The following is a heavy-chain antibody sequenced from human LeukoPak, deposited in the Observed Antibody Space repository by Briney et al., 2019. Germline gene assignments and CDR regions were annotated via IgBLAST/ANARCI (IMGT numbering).Heavy chain of an antibody. D-gene: IGHD3-9*01. V-gene: IGHV3-23*01. CDR1: GFTFSSYA. J-gene: IGHJ4*02. CDR2: ISSGGDYT. Sequence: PGGSLRLSCVASGFTFSSYAMSWVRQAPGKGLEWVSGISSGGDYTYYADSVKGRFTISRDNSKNTLSLQMNSLRVEDTAVYYCANARYLNSARYGLDYWGKGTLVTVSS. CDR3: ANARYLNSARYGLDY.